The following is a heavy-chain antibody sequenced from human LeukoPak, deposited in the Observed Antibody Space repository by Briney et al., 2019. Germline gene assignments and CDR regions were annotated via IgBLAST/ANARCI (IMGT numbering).Heavy chain of an antibody. Sequence: PGGSLRLSCAASGSTFSDYGMHWVRQAPGKGLEWVALISYDGGNKFYADSVRDRFTISRDNSKNTLFLQMNSLRIEDTAVYYCAKVFEVRGARRPKDYWGQGTLVIVSS. J-gene: IGHJ4*02. D-gene: IGHD3-10*01. CDR3: AKVFEVRGARRPKDY. CDR2: ISYDGGNK. CDR1: GSTFSDYG. V-gene: IGHV3-30*18.